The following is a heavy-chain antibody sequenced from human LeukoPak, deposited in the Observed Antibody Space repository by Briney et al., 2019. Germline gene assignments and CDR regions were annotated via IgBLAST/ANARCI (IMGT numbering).Heavy chain of an antibody. Sequence: ASVKVSCKSSGYTFTSYGIIWVRQAPGQGLEWMGWISAYNGNTNYAQKLQGRVTMTTDTSASTAYMELRSLRSDDTAVYYCVSTPGYSSSWYTYFQHWGQGTLVTVSS. CDR2: ISAYNGNT. J-gene: IGHJ1*01. CDR1: GYTFTSYG. V-gene: IGHV1-18*01. CDR3: VSTPGYSSSWYTYFQH. D-gene: IGHD6-13*01.